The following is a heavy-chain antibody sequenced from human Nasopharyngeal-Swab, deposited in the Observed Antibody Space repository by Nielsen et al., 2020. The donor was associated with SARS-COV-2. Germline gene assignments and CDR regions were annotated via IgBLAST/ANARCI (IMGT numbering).Heavy chain of an antibody. CDR3: ARRRIASRPHYFDC. J-gene: IGHJ4*02. CDR2: MYYGGTT. Sequence: SETLSLTCTVSGDSITSKNYYWGWIRQPPGKGLEGIGSMYYGGTTYYNPSLKSRVSMSIDTSKNQFSLKVNSVTAADTAVYYCARRRIASRPHYFDCWGQGTLVTVSS. V-gene: IGHV4-39*01. CDR1: GDSITSKNYY. D-gene: IGHD6-6*01.